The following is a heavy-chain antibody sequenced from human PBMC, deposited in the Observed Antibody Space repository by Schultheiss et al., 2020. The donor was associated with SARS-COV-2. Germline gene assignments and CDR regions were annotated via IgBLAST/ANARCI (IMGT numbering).Heavy chain of an antibody. J-gene: IGHJ6*02. Sequence: GGSLRLSCAASRFTFSSYSMNWVRQAPGKGLEWVSSISSSSSYIYYADSVKGRFTISRDNAKNSLYLQMNSLRAEDTAVYYCARDLIIGIAGYGMDVWGQGTTVTVSS. D-gene: IGHD6-13*01. CDR2: ISSSSSYI. V-gene: IGHV3-21*04. CDR3: ARDLIIGIAGYGMDV. CDR1: RFTFSSYS.